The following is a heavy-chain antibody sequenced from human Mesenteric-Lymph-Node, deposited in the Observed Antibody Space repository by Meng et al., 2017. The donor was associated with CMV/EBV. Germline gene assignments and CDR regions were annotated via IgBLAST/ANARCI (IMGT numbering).Heavy chain of an antibody. V-gene: IGHV3-30*02. Sequence: GESLKISCAASGFTFSSYAMSWVRQAPEKRLEWVAFIRYDGSNKYYADSVKGRFTISRDNSKNTLYLQMNSLRAEDTAVYYCAKDQGIAAPDDAFDIWGQGTMVTVSS. CDR1: GFTFSSYA. CDR3: AKDQGIAAPDDAFDI. J-gene: IGHJ3*02. D-gene: IGHD6-13*01. CDR2: IRYDGSNK.